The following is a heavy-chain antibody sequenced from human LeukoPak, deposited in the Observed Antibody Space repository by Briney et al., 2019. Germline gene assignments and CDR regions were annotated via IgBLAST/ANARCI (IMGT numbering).Heavy chain of an antibody. Sequence: PSETLSLTCTVSGGSFSSSIYYWAWIRQPPGKGLEWIGYIYYSGSTNYNPSLKSRVTISVDTSKNQFSLKLSSVTAADTAVYYCARARDFWSGPDAFDIWGQGTMVTVSS. J-gene: IGHJ3*02. V-gene: IGHV4-61*01. CDR3: ARARDFWSGPDAFDI. CDR2: IYYSGST. CDR1: GGSFSSSIYY. D-gene: IGHD3-3*01.